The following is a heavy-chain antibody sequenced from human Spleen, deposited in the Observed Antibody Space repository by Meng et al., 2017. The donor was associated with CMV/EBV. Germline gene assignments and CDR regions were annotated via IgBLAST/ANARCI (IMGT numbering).Heavy chain of an antibody. D-gene: IGHD2-2*02. CDR2: ISYDGNNK. CDR1: FSFHTYD. Sequence: FSFHTYDMHWVRQAPGKRPEWVAVISYDGNNKHYADFVKGRFAVSRDNHKNILYLQMNGLRTEDTAVYYCATYSRAPAALLAYFNYWGLGTLVTVSS. V-gene: IGHV3-30*09. J-gene: IGHJ4*02. CDR3: ATYSRAPAALLAYFNY.